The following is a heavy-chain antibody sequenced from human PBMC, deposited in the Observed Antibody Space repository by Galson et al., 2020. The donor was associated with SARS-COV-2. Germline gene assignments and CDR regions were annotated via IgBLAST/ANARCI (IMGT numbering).Heavy chain of an antibody. CDR1: GGTFSSYA. CDR3: ARGDFWSGVGRGDDYYYYRDV. J-gene: IGHJ6*03. D-gene: IGHD3-3*01. V-gene: IGHV1-69*13. CDR2: IIPIFGTA. Sequence: SVKVSCKASGGTFSSYAISWVRQAPGQGLEWMGGIIPIFGTANYAQKFQGRVTITADESTSTAYMELSSLRSEDTAVYYCARGDFWSGVGRGDDYYYYRDVGGKGTTVTVAS.